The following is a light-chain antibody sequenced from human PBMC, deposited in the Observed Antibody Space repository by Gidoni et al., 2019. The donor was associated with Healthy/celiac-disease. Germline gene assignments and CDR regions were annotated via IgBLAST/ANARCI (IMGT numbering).Light chain of an antibody. CDR3: QQYGSSPPT. CDR2: GAS. CDR1: QSVSSSY. V-gene: IGKV3-20*01. J-gene: IGKJ2*01. Sequence: VFTQSPGTLSLSPGERATLSCRASQSVSSSYSAWYQQKPGQAPRLLIYGASSRATGIPDRFSGSGSGTDFTLTISRLEPEDFAVYYCQQYGSSPPTFGQGTKLEIK.